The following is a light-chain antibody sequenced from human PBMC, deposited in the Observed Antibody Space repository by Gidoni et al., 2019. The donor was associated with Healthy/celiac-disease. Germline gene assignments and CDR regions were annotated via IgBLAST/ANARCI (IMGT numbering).Light chain of an antibody. CDR2: DAS. CDR3: QQYDNIFFT. J-gene: IGKJ4*01. V-gene: IGKV1-33*01. Sequence: DIQMTQSPSSLSASVGDRVTITCQASQDISNYLNWYQQKPGKAPKLLIYDASNLETGVPSRFSGSGSGTDFTFTISSLQPEDIATYYCQQYDNIFFTFGGGTKVEIK. CDR1: QDISNY.